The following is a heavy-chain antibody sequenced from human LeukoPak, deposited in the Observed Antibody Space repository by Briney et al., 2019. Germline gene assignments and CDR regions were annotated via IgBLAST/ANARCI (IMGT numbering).Heavy chain of an antibody. CDR2: IRSNGGST. Sequence: PGGSLRLSWSASGFTFISYAMHWVRQAAGKGLEYVSAIRSNGGSTYYADSVTRRFTISRDNSKITLYLQMSGLRAEDTAVYDCVKDGYCRVYWGQGTLVTGSS. J-gene: IGHJ4*02. CDR3: VKDGYCRVY. D-gene: IGHD6-13*01. V-gene: IGHV3-64D*06. CDR1: GFTFISYA.